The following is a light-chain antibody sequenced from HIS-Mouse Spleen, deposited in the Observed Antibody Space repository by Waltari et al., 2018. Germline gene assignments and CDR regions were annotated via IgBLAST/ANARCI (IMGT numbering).Light chain of an antibody. CDR1: QDIRNV. J-gene: IGKJ2*01. Sequence: DIQMTQSPSSLSASVGERVTITCHARQDIRNVLKWYQPKPGKAPKLLIYDASNLETGCPSRCSGSGAGTDFTFTISSLQPEDIAKYYGQQYDNLPYTFGQGTKLEIK. CDR2: DAS. CDR3: QQYDNLPYT. V-gene: IGKV1-33*01.